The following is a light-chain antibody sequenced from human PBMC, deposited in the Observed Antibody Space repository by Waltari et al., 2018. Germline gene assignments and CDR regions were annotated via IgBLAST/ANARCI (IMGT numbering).Light chain of an antibody. CDR1: SGHTSNV. Sequence: QLVLTQSPSASASLGASVKLTCTLSSGHTSNVIAWLQQQPGKGPRFLMKVNSEGSHSKGDEIPGRFSGSSSGAERYLSISSLQSEDDADYYCQTGGHGTWVFGGGTKVTVL. J-gene: IGLJ3*02. CDR2: VNSEGSH. CDR3: QTGGHGTWV. V-gene: IGLV4-69*01.